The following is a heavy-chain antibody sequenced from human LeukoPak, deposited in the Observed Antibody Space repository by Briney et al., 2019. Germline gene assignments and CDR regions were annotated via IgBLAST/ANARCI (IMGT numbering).Heavy chain of an antibody. D-gene: IGHD4-17*01. CDR3: AREYGDYDFDY. Sequence: ASVKVSCKASGYTFTSYDINWVRQATGQGLEWMGWMNPNSGNTGYAQKFQGRVTITRDTSASTAYMELSSLRSEDMAVYYCAREYGDYDFDYWGQGTLVTVSS. CDR2: MNPNSGNT. CDR1: GYTFTSYD. J-gene: IGHJ4*02. V-gene: IGHV1-8*03.